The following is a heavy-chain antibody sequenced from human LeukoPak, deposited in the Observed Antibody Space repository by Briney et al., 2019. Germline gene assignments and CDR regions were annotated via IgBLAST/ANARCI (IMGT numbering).Heavy chain of an antibody. Sequence: PGGSLRLSCAASGFTVSSNYMSWVRQAPGKGLEWVSVIYSGGSTYYADSVKGRFTISRDNSKNTLYLQMNSLRAEDTAVCYCARESPDFWSGLHYFDYWGQGTLVTVSS. J-gene: IGHJ4*02. V-gene: IGHV3-66*02. D-gene: IGHD3-3*01. CDR3: ARESPDFWSGLHYFDY. CDR1: GFTVSSNY. CDR2: IYSGGST.